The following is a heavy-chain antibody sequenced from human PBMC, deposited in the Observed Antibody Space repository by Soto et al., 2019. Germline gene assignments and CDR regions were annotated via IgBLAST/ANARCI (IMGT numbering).Heavy chain of an antibody. Sequence: QVQLVESGGGVVQPGRSLRLSCAASGFTFSTYGMHWVRQAPGKGLELVAVRWYDGSKTYYADSVKGRFTISRDNSKNTLYLQMNSLRAQDTSVYYCAREGVHVWGTYRPLGGAFDIWGQGTMVTVSS. CDR1: GFTFSTYG. CDR3: AREGVHVWGTYRPLGGAFDI. CDR2: RWYDGSKT. J-gene: IGHJ3*02. D-gene: IGHD3-16*02. V-gene: IGHV3-33*01.